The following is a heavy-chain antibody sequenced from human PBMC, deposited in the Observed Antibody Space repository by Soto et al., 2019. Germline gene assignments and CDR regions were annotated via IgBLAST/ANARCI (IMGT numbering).Heavy chain of an antibody. CDR1: GGSISSYY. CDR3: ARDSGYGDYLNWFDP. D-gene: IGHD4-17*01. J-gene: IGHJ5*02. Sequence: PSETLSLTCTVSGGSISSYYWSWIRQPPGKGLEWIGYIYYSGSTNYNPSLKSRVTISVDTSKNQFSLKLSSVTAADTAVYYCARDSGYGDYLNWFDPWGQGTLVTVS. V-gene: IGHV4-59*01. CDR2: IYYSGST.